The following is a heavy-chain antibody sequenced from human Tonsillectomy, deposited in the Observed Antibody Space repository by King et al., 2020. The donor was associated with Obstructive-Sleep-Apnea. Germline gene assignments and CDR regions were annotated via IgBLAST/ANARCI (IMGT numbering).Heavy chain of an antibody. CDR1: GFTFSSYS. J-gene: IGHJ4*02. CDR2: ISSSSSTL. Sequence: VQLVESGGGLVQPGGSLRLSCAASGFTFSSYSMNWVRQAPGKGLEWVSYISSSSSTLYYADSVKGRFTISRDNAKNSLYLQMNSLRAEDTAVYYCARVLSLDYWGQGTLVTVSS. CDR3: ARVLSLDY. D-gene: IGHD2/OR15-2a*01. V-gene: IGHV3-48*04.